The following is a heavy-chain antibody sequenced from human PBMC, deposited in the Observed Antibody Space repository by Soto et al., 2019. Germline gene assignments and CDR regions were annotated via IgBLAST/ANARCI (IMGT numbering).Heavy chain of an antibody. Sequence: ASVKVSCKASGYTFTGYYMHWVRQAPGQGLEWMGWINPNSGGTNYAQKFQGWVTMTRDTSISTAYMELSRLRSDDTAVYYCARDSTYYYGSGSYYPHYYYGMDVWGQGTTVTVS. V-gene: IGHV1-2*04. CDR2: INPNSGGT. CDR3: ARDSTYYYGSGSYYPHYYYGMDV. J-gene: IGHJ6*02. CDR1: GYTFTGYY. D-gene: IGHD3-10*01.